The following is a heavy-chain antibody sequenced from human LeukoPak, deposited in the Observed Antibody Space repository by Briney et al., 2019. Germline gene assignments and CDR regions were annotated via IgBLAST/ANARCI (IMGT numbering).Heavy chain of an antibody. CDR3: ARGVAARPYSYYYYMDV. CDR1: GGSFSGYY. V-gene: IGHV4-34*01. D-gene: IGHD6-6*01. J-gene: IGHJ6*03. Sequence: SETLSLTCAVYGGSFSGYYWSWIRQPPGKGLAWIGEIKHSGSTNYNPSLKSRVTISVDTSKNQFSLKLSSVTAADTAVYYCARGVAARPYSYYYYMDVWGKGTTVTVSS. CDR2: IKHSGST.